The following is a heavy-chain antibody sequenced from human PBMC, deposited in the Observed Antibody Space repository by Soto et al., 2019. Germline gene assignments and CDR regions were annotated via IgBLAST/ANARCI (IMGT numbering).Heavy chain of an antibody. Sequence: QVQLQESGPGLVKPSQTLSLTCTVSGGSISSGGYYWSWIRQHPGKGLAWIGHIYYSGRTCYNPSLTSSLTIYVATSNNKFSLNLSSVTAADLAVYYCARDTGHSSGYPDYWGQGTLVTVSS. CDR1: GGSISSGGYY. D-gene: IGHD3-22*01. J-gene: IGHJ4*02. V-gene: IGHV4-31*01. CDR3: ARDTGHSSGYPDY. CDR2: IYYSGRT.